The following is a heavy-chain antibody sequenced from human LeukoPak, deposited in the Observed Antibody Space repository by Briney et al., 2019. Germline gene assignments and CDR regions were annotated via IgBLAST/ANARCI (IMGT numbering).Heavy chain of an antibody. D-gene: IGHD4-17*01. CDR1: GFTFSTSA. Sequence: ASVKVSCKTSGFTFSTSAVQWVRQARGQRLEWIGWIIVGSGATNYAQSLQGRFTITRDMSTNTAYMELSSLGSEDSAVYYWAAELYGVYTDCCTFHLWGQGTMVTVSS. CDR3: AAELYGVYTDCCTFHL. V-gene: IGHV1-58*01. J-gene: IGHJ3*01. CDR2: IIVGSGAT.